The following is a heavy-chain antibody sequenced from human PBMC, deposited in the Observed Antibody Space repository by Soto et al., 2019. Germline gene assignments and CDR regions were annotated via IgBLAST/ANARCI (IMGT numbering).Heavy chain of an antibody. Sequence: SSVKVSCKASGGTFSSYAISWVRQAPGQGLEWMGGIIPIFGTANYAQKFQGRVTITADKSTSTAYMELSSLRSEDTAVYYCAREGGAWELGINYYGMDVWGQGTTVTVSS. V-gene: IGHV1-69*06. CDR3: AREGGAWELGINYYGMDV. J-gene: IGHJ6*02. CDR1: GGTFSSYA. CDR2: IIPIFGTA. D-gene: IGHD1-26*01.